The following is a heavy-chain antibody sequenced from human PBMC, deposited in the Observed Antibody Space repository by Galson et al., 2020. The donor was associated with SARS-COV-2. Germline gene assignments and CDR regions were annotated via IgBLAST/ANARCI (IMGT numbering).Heavy chain of an antibody. CDR3: AREWGEINSSVVDY. D-gene: IGHD2-21*01. CDR2: INPSGDIT. V-gene: IGHV1-46*04. Sequence: ASVKLSCKASGYTFICFYIHLVRQAPGQGLEWMGVINPSGDITSYAQKLRGSVTVTRDMSTQTVYMELSSLTSEDTAVYYLAREWGEINSSVVDYWGQGSLVVVSS. CDR1: GYTFICFY. J-gene: IGHJ4*02.